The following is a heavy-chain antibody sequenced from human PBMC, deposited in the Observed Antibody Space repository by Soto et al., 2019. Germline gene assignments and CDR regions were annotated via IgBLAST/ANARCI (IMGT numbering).Heavy chain of an antibody. CDR3: AKEPNYYGPGSYSY. V-gene: IGHV3-30*18. CDR2: ISYDGSNK. Sequence: GGSLRLACAASGFTFSSYGMHWVRQAPGKGLEWVAVISYDGSNKYYADSVKGRFTISRDNSKNTLYLQMNSLRAEDTAVYYCAKEPNYYGPGSYSYWGQGTLVTVSS. D-gene: IGHD3-10*01. CDR1: GFTFSSYG. J-gene: IGHJ4*02.